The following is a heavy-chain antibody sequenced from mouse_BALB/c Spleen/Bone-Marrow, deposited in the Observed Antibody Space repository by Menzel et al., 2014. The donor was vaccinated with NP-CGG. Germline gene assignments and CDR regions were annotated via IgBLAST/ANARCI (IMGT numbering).Heavy chain of an antibody. V-gene: IGHV7-3*02. J-gene: IGHJ2*01. CDR2: IRNKANGYTT. CDR3: ARDKGRVFFDY. CDR1: GFTFTDYY. Sequence: EVKLMESGGGLVQPGGSLRLSCATSGFTFTDYYMNWVRQPPGKALEWLGFIRNKANGYTTENSASVKGRFTISRDNSQNILYLQMNTLRAEDSATYYCARDKGRVFFDYWGQGTTLTVSS.